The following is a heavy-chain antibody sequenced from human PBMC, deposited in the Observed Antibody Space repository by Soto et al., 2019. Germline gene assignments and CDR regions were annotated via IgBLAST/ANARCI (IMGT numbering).Heavy chain of an antibody. J-gene: IGHJ4*02. V-gene: IGHV1-18*01. Sequence: QVQLVQSGAEVKKPGASVKVSCKASGYTFASYAISWMRQAPGHGLEWMGWISAYNGNTNYAQKRQGRVTMTTATPTSTADMELRSLGSDGAAVYDCARDPPPPDYWGQGTLVTVSS. CDR2: ISAYNGNT. CDR1: GYTFASYA. CDR3: ARDPPPPDY.